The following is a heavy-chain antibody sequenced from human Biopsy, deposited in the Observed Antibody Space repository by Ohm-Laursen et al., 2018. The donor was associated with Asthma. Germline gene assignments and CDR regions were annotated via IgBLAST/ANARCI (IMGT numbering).Heavy chain of an antibody. CDR3: AKVGHGYGDYVGYLDP. Sequence: SLRLSCAATGFTLSSYAIHWVRQAPGKGLEWVSVISSGGGTIDYADSVKGRFTISRNISTNTVYLQMDSLGADDTAVYYCAKVGHGYGDYVGYLDPWGQGTLVTVSS. CDR1: GFTLSSYA. D-gene: IGHD4-17*01. V-gene: IGHV3-23*01. J-gene: IGHJ5*02. CDR2: ISSGGGTI.